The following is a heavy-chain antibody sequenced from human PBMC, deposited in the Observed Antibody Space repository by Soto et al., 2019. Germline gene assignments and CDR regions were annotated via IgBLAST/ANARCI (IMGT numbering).Heavy chain of an antibody. CDR2: IYYSGIT. D-gene: IGHD1-20*01. V-gene: IGHV4-59*01. CDR3: ARYKSNYYYGMDV. J-gene: IGHJ6*02. CDR1: GGSLSSYY. Sequence: SETLSLTCTVSGGSLSSYYWGWIRQPPGKGLEWIGYIYYSGITNYNPSLKSRVTISVDTSKNQFSLKLSSVTAADTAVYYCARYKSNYYYGMDVWGQGTTVTVSS.